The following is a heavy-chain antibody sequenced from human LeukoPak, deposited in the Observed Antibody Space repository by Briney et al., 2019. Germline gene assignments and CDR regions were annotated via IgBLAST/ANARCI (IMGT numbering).Heavy chain of an antibody. CDR3: ARGAGDPIYWYFDL. J-gene: IGHJ2*01. CDR1: GFTFSSYW. Sequence: GGSLRLSCAASGFTFSSYWMSWVRQAPGKGLEWVANIKQDGSEKYYVDSVKGRFTISRDNAKNSLYLQMNSLRAEATAVYYCARGAGDPIYWYFDLWGRGTLVTVSS. CDR2: IKQDGSEK. D-gene: IGHD2-21*02. V-gene: IGHV3-7*01.